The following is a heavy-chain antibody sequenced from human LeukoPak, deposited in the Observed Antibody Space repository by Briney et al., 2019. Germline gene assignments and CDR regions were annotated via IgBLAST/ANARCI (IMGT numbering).Heavy chain of an antibody. V-gene: IGHV4-31*03. CDR3: SRGRGPTHYYYYYYGMDG. CDR2: IYYSGST. J-gene: IGHJ6*02. D-gene: IGHD3-10*01. CDR1: GGSISSGGYY. Sequence: SQTLSLTCTVSGGSISSGGYYWSWIRQHPGKGLEWIGYIYYSGSTYYNPSLKSRVTISVDTSKNQFSLKLSSVTAADTAVYYLSRGRGPTHYYYYYYGMDGWGQGTTVTVSS.